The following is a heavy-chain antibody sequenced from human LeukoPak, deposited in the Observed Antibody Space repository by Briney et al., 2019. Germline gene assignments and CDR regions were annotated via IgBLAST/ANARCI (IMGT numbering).Heavy chain of an antibody. Sequence: PGGSLRLSCAASGFTFSDYYMSWIRQAPGKGLEWVSYISSSGSTIYYADSVKGRFTISRDNAKNSLYLQMNSLRAEDTAVYYCARAFLYGWDPQGLDYWGQGTLVTVSS. V-gene: IGHV3-11*01. CDR2: ISSSGSTI. J-gene: IGHJ4*02. CDR1: GFTFSDYY. D-gene: IGHD6-19*01. CDR3: ARAFLYGWDPQGLDY.